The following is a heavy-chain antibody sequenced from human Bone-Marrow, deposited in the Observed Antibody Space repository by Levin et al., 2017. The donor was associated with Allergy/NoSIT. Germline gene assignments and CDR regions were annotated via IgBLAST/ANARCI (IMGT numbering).Heavy chain of an antibody. CDR2: IFCDDDK. CDR1: GFSLSTPGVG. V-gene: IGHV2-5*02. CDR3: PHRSAREAADPVFDS. Sequence: SGPTLVKPTQTLTLTCTFSGFSLSTPGVGVGWIRQPPGKAPEWLALIFCDDDKRYSASLKYRLTIGRDTSKNHVVLTMSNMDPVDTGPYYCPHRSAREAADPVFDSWGQGTLVTVSS. D-gene: IGHD6-25*01. J-gene: IGHJ4*02.